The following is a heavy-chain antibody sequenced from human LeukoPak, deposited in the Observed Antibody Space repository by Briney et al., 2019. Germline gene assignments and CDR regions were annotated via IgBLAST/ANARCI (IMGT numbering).Heavy chain of an antibody. J-gene: IGHJ5*02. CDR1: GGSFSGYY. CDR2: INHSGST. V-gene: IGHV4-34*01. CDR3: ARHLRYSSGWYSWNWFDP. Sequence: SETLSLTCAVYGGSFSGYYWSWIRQPPGKGLEWIGEINHSGSTNYNPSLKSRVTISVDTSKNQFSLKLSSVTAADTAVYYCARHLRYSSGWYSWNWFDPWGQGTLVTVSS. D-gene: IGHD6-19*01.